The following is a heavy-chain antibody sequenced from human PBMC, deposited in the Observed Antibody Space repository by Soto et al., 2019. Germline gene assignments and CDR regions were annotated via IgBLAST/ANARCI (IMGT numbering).Heavy chain of an antibody. CDR2: MNPNSGNT. Sequence: QVQLVQSGAEVKKPGASVKVSCKASGYTFTSYDINWVRQATGQGLEWMGWMNPNSGNTGYAQKFQGRVTMTRTTSISTAYMELSSLRSEDTAVYYCARRLSSSFFLALYGMDVWGQGTTVTVSS. CDR3: ARRLSSSFFLALYGMDV. D-gene: IGHD6-13*01. CDR1: GYTFTSYD. J-gene: IGHJ6*02. V-gene: IGHV1-8*01.